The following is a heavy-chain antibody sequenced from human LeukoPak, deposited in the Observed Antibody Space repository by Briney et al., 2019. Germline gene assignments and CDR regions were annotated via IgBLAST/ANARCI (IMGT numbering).Heavy chain of an antibody. CDR2: IYSGGST. J-gene: IGHJ4*02. D-gene: IGHD4-17*01. CDR1: GFTVSSNY. V-gene: IGHV3-66*04. CDR3: ARHNPDYGDYVWVEDY. Sequence: PGGSLRLSCAASGFTVSSNYMSWVRQAPGKGLEWVSVIYSGGSTYYADSVKGRFTISRDNSKNTLYLQMNSLRAEDTAVYYCARHNPDYGDYVWVEDYWGQGTLVTVSS.